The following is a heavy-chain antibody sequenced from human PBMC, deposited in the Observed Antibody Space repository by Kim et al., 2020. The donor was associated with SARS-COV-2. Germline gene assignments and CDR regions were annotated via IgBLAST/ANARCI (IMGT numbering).Heavy chain of an antibody. D-gene: IGHD2-2*01. CDR3: ARDYPTVPDQQYYYYYYGMDV. CDR1: GYTFTSYG. J-gene: IGHJ6*02. V-gene: IGHV1-18*01. Sequence: ASVKVSCKASGYTFTSYGISWVRQAPGQGLEWMGWISAYNGNTNYAQKLQGRVTMTTDTSTSTAYMELRSLRSDDTAVYYCARDYPTVPDQQYYYYYYGMDVWGQGTTVTVSS. CDR2: ISAYNGNT.